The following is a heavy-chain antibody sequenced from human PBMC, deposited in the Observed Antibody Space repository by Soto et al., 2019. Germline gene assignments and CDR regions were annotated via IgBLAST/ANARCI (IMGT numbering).Heavy chain of an antibody. J-gene: IGHJ3*02. D-gene: IGHD3-22*01. CDR2: IYYSGST. Sequence: QVQLQESGPGLVKPSQTLSLTCTVSGGSISSGGYYWSWIRQHPGKGLEWIGYIYYSGSTYYNPSLKSRFTISVDTSKNQVSLELSSVTAADTAVYYCARAVFDYYDSSGYYYVHAFDIWGQGTMVTVSS. CDR1: GGSISSGGYY. V-gene: IGHV4-31*03. CDR3: ARAVFDYYDSSGYYYVHAFDI.